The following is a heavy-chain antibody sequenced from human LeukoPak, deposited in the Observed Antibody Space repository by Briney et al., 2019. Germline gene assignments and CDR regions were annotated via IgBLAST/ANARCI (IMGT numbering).Heavy chain of an antibody. CDR2: MSGSGGSI. Sequence: GGSLRLSCAASGFTFSSYTMSWVRQAPGKGLEWVSSMSGSGGSIYYADSVKGRFTISRDNFKNTLYLQMNSLRAEDMALYYCTKDKRRSADDAFDIWGQGTVVIVSS. CDR3: TKDKRRSADDAFDI. J-gene: IGHJ3*02. D-gene: IGHD6-13*01. CDR1: GFTFSSYT. V-gene: IGHV3-23*01.